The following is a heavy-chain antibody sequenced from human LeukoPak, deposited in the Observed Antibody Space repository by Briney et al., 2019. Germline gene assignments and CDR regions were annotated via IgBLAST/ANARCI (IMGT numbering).Heavy chain of an antibody. CDR1: GGTFSIYA. CDR2: IIPIFGTA. Sequence: ASVKVSCKASGGTFSIYAISWVRQAPGQGLEWMGGIIPIFGTANYAQKFQGRVTITADESTSTAYMDLSRLRSEDTAVYYCARSVGYCSSTTCWYYFDYWGQGTLVTVSS. V-gene: IGHV1-69*13. CDR3: ARSVGYCSSTTCWYYFDY. J-gene: IGHJ4*02. D-gene: IGHD2-2*01.